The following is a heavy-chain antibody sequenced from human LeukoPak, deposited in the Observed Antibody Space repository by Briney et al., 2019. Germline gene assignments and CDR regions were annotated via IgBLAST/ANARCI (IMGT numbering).Heavy chain of an antibody. CDR2: INPSGGST. CDR3: ASSGITGFGWYFDL. Sequence: GASVKVSCKASGYTLTSYYMHWVRQAPGQGLEWMGIINPSGGSTSYAQKFQGRVTMTRDTSTSTVYMELSSLRPEDTAVYYCASSGITGFGWYFDLWGRGTLVTVSS. J-gene: IGHJ2*01. D-gene: IGHD1-20*01. V-gene: IGHV1-46*01. CDR1: GYTLTSYY.